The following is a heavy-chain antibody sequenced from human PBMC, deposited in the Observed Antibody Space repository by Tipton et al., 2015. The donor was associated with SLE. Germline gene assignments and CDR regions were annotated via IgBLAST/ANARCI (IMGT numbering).Heavy chain of an antibody. J-gene: IGHJ3*02. Sequence: GLVKPSETLSLSCTVSGASISTYYWSWIRRPPGKGLEWIGYVSYSGSTNYNPSLKSRVTISVDTSKNQFSLKLSSVTAADTAVYYCAGVSRDAFEIWGQGTMVTVSS. CDR2: VSYSGST. V-gene: IGHV4-59*12. CDR1: GASISTYY. CDR3: AGVSRDAFEI. D-gene: IGHD5/OR15-5a*01.